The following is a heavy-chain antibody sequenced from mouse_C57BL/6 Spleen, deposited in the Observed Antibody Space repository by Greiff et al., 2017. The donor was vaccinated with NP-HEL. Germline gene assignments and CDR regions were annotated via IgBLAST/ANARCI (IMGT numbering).Heavy chain of an antibody. CDR2: IHPNSGST. Sequence: QVQLQQPGAELVKPGASVKLSCKASGYTFTSYWMHWVKQRPGQGLEWIGMIHPNSGSTNSNEKFKSKATLTVDKSSSTAYMQRSSLTSEDSAVYSCARGDWAFDYWGQGTTLTVSS. D-gene: IGHD4-1*01. CDR1: GYTFTSYW. J-gene: IGHJ2*01. CDR3: ARGDWAFDY. V-gene: IGHV1-64*01.